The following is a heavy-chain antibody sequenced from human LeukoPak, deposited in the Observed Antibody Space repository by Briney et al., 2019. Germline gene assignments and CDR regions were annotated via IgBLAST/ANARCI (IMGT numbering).Heavy chain of an antibody. CDR2: LYYSGST. V-gene: IGHV4-39*01. CDR1: GGSVSSSFYY. D-gene: IGHD2-15*01. Sequence: SETLSLTCTVSGGSVSSSFYYWGWIRQPPGKGLEWIGSLYYSGSTHYNPSLKSRVTMSVDTSKNQFSLNLSSVTAADTAVFFCAIAATFSVDYWGQGTLVTVSS. CDR3: AIAATFSVDY. J-gene: IGHJ4*02.